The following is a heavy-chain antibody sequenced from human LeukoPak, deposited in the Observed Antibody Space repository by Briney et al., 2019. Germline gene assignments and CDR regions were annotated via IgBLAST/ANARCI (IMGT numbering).Heavy chain of an antibody. Sequence: ASVKVSCKASGGTFSSYAISRVRQAPGQGLEWMGGIIPIFGTANYAQKFQGRVTITADESTSTAYMELSSLRSEDTAVYYCARDRRPIDYYGSGSYFDYWGQGTLITVSS. CDR2: IIPIFGTA. V-gene: IGHV1-69*13. CDR3: ARDRRPIDYYGSGSYFDY. J-gene: IGHJ4*02. CDR1: GGTFSSYA. D-gene: IGHD3-10*01.